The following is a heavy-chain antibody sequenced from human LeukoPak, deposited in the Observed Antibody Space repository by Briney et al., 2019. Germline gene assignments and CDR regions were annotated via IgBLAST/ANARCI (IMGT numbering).Heavy chain of an antibody. D-gene: IGHD6-13*01. CDR2: IYPSGGGT. CDR1: GYTFTSYN. CDR3: ARDREGSWFTDY. J-gene: IGHJ4*02. V-gene: IGHV1-46*01. Sequence: ASVKVSCKPSGYTFTSYNMHWVRQAPGQGLEWMGIIYPSGGGTSCAQQFQGRVTMTRDTSTSTVFMELSSLRSEDTAVYYCARDREGSWFTDYWGQGTLVTVSS.